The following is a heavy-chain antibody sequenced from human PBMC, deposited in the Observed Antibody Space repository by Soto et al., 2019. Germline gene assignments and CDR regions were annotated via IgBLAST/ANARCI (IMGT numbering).Heavy chain of an antibody. J-gene: IGHJ3*01. CDR3: ARGGSSGGQVAFDF. Sequence: SETLSLTCAVYGGSFSGYFWNWIRQTPGKGLEWIGKVNHNGRNNYDPSLKIRVTISFDMSKNQISLKLTSVTAADTAVYYCARGGSSGGQVAFDFGGQGKMVTFPS. CDR2: VNHNGRN. CDR1: GGSFSGYF. D-gene: IGHD6-19*01. V-gene: IGHV4-34*01.